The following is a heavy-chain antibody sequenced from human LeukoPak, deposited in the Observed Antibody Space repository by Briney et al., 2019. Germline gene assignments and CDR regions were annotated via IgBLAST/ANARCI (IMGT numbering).Heavy chain of an antibody. Sequence: GGSLRLSCTASGFTFGDYATSWVRQAPGKGLEWVGFIRSKAYGGTTEYAASVKGRFTISRDDSKSIAYLQMNSLKTEDTAVYYCTGIAARSIDYWGQGTLVTVSS. CDR2: IRSKAYGGTT. J-gene: IGHJ4*02. CDR1: GFTFGDYA. D-gene: IGHD6-6*01. CDR3: TGIAARSIDY. V-gene: IGHV3-49*04.